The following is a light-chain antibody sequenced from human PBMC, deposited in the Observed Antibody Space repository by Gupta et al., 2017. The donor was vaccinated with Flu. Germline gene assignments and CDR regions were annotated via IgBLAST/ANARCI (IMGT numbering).Light chain of an antibody. CDR1: QSISSY. V-gene: IGKV1-39*01. J-gene: IGKJ5*01. Sequence: DIQMTQSPSSLSASVRDRATITCRASQSISSYLNWYQQKPGKAPKLLIYAASRLASGVPSRFSGSGSGTDFTLTISSGQPEDFATYYCQQRYSTPLTFGQGTQVEIK. CDR2: AAS. CDR3: QQRYSTPLT.